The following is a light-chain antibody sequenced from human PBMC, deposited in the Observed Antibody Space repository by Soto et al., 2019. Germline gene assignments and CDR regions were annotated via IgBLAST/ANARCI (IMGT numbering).Light chain of an antibody. CDR1: QSVSSY. J-gene: IGKJ2*01. CDR3: QPRSNWPQYT. Sequence: EIVLTQSPATLSLSPWERATLSCRASQSVSSYLAWYQQKPGQAPRLLIYDASNRATGIPARFSGSGSGTDFSLRMSSLEPEDFAVYYRQPRSNWPQYTVGQGTKVHIK. V-gene: IGKV3-11*01. CDR2: DAS.